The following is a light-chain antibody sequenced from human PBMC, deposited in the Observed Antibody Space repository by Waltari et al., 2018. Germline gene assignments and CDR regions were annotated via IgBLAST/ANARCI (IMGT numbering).Light chain of an antibody. CDR1: QRVGRY. CDR2: DAS. CDR3: QKYVNLPGT. J-gene: IGKJ1*01. Sequence: EIVLTKSPGTLSLSLGERATLSCRASQRVGRYLAWYQQKPGQAPRLLIYDASTRATGIKDRVSGSGAGTDFSLTISSLESEDFAVYYCQKYVNLPGTFGPGTNVEL. V-gene: IGKV3-20*01.